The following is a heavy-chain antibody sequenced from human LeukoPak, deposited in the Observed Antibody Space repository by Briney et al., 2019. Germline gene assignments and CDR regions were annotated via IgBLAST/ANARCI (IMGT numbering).Heavy chain of an antibody. D-gene: IGHD1-26*01. CDR1: GFTFDDYG. CDR3: ARNLVGYSTFDY. Sequence: GGSLRLSCAASGFTFDDYGMSWVRQAPGKGLELVSGINWNGGSTGYADSVKGRFTISRDNAKNSLYLQMNSLRAEDTAVYYCARNLVGYSTFDYWGQGTLVTVSS. J-gene: IGHJ4*02. V-gene: IGHV3-20*04. CDR2: INWNGGST.